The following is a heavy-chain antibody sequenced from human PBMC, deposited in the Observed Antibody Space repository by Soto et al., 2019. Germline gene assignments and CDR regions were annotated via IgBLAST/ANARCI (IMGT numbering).Heavy chain of an antibody. CDR3: ARGGGDFWSGYPFDY. CDR1: GGSFSGYY. D-gene: IGHD3-3*01. V-gene: IGHV4-34*01. J-gene: IGHJ4*02. Sequence: SETLSLTCAVYGGSFSGYYWSWIRQPPGKGLEWIGEINHSGSTNYNPSLKSRVAISVDTSKNQFSLKLSSVTAADTAVYYCARGGGDFWSGYPFDYWGQGTLVTVSS. CDR2: INHSGST.